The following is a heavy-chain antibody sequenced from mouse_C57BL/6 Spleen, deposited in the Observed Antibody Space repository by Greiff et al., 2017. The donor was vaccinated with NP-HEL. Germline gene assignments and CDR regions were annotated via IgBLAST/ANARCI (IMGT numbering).Heavy chain of an antibody. CDR3: ASYYGSSGYFEY. CDR1: GYTFTSYW. J-gene: IGHJ2*01. D-gene: IGHD1-1*01. CDR2: IHPNSGST. Sequence: QVQLQQPGAELVKPGASVKLSCKASGYTFTSYWMHWVKQRPGQGLEWIGMIHPNSGSTNYNEKFKSKATLTVDKSSSTAYMQLSSLTSEDSAVYYCASYYGSSGYFEYWGQGTTLTVAS. V-gene: IGHV1-64*01.